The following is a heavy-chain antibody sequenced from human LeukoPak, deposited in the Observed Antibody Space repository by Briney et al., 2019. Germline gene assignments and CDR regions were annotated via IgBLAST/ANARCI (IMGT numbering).Heavy chain of an antibody. V-gene: IGHV1-18*01. D-gene: IGHD3-22*01. CDR3: ARIGITMIVGGGRGAFDI. Sequence: ASVKVSCKASGYTFTNYGISWVRQAPGQGLEWMGWISVYNGNTNYAQKLQGRVTMTTDTSTSTAYMELRSLRSDDTAVYYCARIGITMIVGGGRGAFDIWGQGTMVTVSS. CDR1: GYTFTNYG. J-gene: IGHJ3*02. CDR2: ISVYNGNT.